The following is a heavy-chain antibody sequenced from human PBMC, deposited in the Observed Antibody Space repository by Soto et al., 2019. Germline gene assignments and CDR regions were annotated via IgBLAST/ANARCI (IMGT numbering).Heavy chain of an antibody. V-gene: IGHV3-7*03. J-gene: IGHJ6*02. CDR3: ARERVTDFWSSYYVSFVGPCMDV. CDR2: IKQDGSEK. CDR1: GFTFSSYW. D-gene: IGHD3-3*01. Sequence: GGSLRLSCAASGFTFSSYWMSWVRQAPGKGLEWVANIKQDGSEKYYVDSVKGRFTISRDNAKNSLYLQMNSLRAEDTAVYYCARERVTDFWSSYYVSFVGPCMDVWGQGTTVTVSS.